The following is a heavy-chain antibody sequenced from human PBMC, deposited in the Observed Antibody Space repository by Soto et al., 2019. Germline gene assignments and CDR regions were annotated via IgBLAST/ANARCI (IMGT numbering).Heavy chain of an antibody. CDR1: GYRFTNYW. J-gene: IGHJ6*02. CDR2: IYPGDSDT. V-gene: IGHV5-51*01. D-gene: IGHD3-3*01. CDR3: ARLGFNYDFLSGYYNVHHYYGIDV. Sequence: PGESLKISCRGSGYRFTNYWIGWVRQMPGKGLEWMGLIYPGDSDTRYSPSFQGQVTISADKSINSVYLQWSSLKASDTATYYCARLGFNYDFLSGYYNVHHYYGIDVWGQGTTVTVSS.